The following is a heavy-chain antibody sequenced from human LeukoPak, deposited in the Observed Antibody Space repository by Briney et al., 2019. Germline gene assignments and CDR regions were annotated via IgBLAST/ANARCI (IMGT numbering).Heavy chain of an antibody. CDR2: ISGSGDIT. V-gene: IGHV3-23*01. J-gene: IGHJ4*02. D-gene: IGHD2-2*01. Sequence: GGSLRLSCATSGFTFSSYAMSWVRQAPGKGLEWVSAISGSGDITYYADSVKGRFTISRDNSRTTLYLQLNSLRAEDTAVYYCAKDRGVQAANGAYVDYWGQGTLVTVSS. CDR1: GFTFSSYA. CDR3: AKDRGVQAANGAYVDY.